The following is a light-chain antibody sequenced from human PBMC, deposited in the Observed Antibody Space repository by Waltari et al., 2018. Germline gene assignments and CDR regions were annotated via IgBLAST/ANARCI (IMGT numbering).Light chain of an antibody. CDR2: WAF. Sequence: DIVMTQSPDSLAVSLGERATINCKSSQSVLYSSNNKNYLAWYQQKPGQPPKLLIYWAFTRESGVPDRFSGSGSGTAFTLTISSLQAEDVAVYYCQQYYSTPRTFGQGTKVEIK. CDR3: QQYYSTPRT. J-gene: IGKJ1*01. CDR1: QSVLYSSNNKNY. V-gene: IGKV4-1*01.